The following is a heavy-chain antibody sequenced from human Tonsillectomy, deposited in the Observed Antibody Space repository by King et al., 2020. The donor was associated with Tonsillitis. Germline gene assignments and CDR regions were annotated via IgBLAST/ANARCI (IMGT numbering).Heavy chain of an antibody. V-gene: IGHV5-51*01. Sequence: QLVQSGAEVKKPGESLKISCKGSGYIFTSYWIGWVRQMPGKGLEWMGIIYPGDSDTRYSPTFQGQVTISADKSMSTAYLQWSSLKSSDTTMYYCARSLIAGAGPVDYWGQGTLVTVSS. J-gene: IGHJ4*02. CDR2: IYPGDSDT. CDR1: GYIFTSYW. CDR3: ARSLIAGAGPVDY. D-gene: IGHD6-19*01.